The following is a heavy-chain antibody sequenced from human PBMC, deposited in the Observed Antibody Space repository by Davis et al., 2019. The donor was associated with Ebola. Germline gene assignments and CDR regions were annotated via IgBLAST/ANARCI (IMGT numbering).Heavy chain of an antibody. CDR1: GGTFSSYA. Sequence: AASVKVSCKASGGTFSSYAISWVRQAPGQGLEWMGRIIPILGIANYAQKFQGRVTMTRDTSTSTVYMELSSLRSEDTAVYYCARPWLEHAFDIWGQGTLVTVSS. CDR2: IIPILGIA. J-gene: IGHJ4*02. V-gene: IGHV1-69*04. D-gene: IGHD1/OR15-1a*01. CDR3: ARPWLEHAFDI.